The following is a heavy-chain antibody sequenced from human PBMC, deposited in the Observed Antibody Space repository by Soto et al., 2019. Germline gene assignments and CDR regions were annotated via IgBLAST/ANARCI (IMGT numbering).Heavy chain of an antibody. CDR2: IYYSGST. CDR1: GGSISSSSYY. CDR3: ARHPAGGFLTLGWFDT. Sequence: QLQLQESGPGLVKPSETLSLTCTVSGGSISSSSYYWGWIRQPPGKGLEWIGSIYYSGSTYYNPSLKSRLTISVDTSKNQFSLKLSSVTAADTAVYYCARHPAGGFLTLGWFDTWGQGTLVTVSS. V-gene: IGHV4-39*01. J-gene: IGHJ5*02. D-gene: IGHD3-3*01.